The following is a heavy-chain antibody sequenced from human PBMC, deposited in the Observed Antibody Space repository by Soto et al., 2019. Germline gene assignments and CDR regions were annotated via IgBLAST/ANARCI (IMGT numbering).Heavy chain of an antibody. D-gene: IGHD5-18*01. CDR1: GYTFTSYA. Sequence: QVQLVQSGAEVKKPGASVKVSCKASGYTFTSYAMHWVRQAPGQRIEWMGWINAGNGNTKYSQKFQGRVTITRNTSASTAYMELSSLRSEDTAVYYCARWIQLPLYNWFDPWGQGTLVTVSS. CDR3: ARWIQLPLYNWFDP. V-gene: IGHV1-3*01. J-gene: IGHJ5*02. CDR2: INAGNGNT.